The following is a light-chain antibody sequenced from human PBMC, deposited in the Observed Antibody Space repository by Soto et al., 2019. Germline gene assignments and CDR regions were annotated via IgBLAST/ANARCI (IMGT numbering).Light chain of an antibody. Sequence: DIQMTQSPSTLSASVGERATITCRASQSISTRLAWYQQKPGEAPKLLMYKASSLASGVPSRFSGSGSGTEIPLTISGLQPEDFATYYCQQYNSYAFSFGPGTKVDIK. J-gene: IGKJ3*01. CDR2: KAS. V-gene: IGKV1-5*03. CDR3: QQYNSYAFS. CDR1: QSISTR.